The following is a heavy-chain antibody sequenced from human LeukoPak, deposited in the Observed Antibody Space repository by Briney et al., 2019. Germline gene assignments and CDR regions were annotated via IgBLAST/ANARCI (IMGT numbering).Heavy chain of an antibody. CDR2: IYYSGST. J-gene: IGHJ4*02. CDR1: GGSISSYY. Sequence: SETLSLTCTVSGGSISSYYWSWIRQPPGKGLEWIGHIYYSGSTYYNPSLKSRVTISVDTSKNQFSLKLSSVTAADTAVYYCAREVEDCTNGVCYKSFDYWGQGTLVTVSS. V-gene: IGHV4-59*12. D-gene: IGHD2-8*01. CDR3: AREVEDCTNGVCYKSFDY.